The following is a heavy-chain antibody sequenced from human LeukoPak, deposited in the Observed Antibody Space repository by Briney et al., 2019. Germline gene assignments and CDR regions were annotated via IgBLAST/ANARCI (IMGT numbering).Heavy chain of an antibody. CDR3: ARSYGDYTSLGY. J-gene: IGHJ4*02. Sequence: GGSLRLSCAASGFTFSSYAMHWVRQAPGKGLEGVAVISYDGSNKYYADSVKGRFTISRDNSKNTLYLQLNSLRAEDTAVYYCARSYGDYTSLGYWGQGTLVTVSS. CDR2: ISYDGSNK. V-gene: IGHV3-30*04. CDR1: GFTFSSYA. D-gene: IGHD4-17*01.